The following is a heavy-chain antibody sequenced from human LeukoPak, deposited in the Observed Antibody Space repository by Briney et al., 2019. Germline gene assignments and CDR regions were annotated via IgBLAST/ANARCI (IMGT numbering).Heavy chain of an antibody. J-gene: IGHJ4*02. V-gene: IGHV1-18*04. CDR3: ARVSSGWYGGYFDY. CDR1: GYTFTSYY. Sequence: GASVKVSCKASGYTFTSYYMHWVRQAPGQGLEWMGWISAYNGNTNYAQKLQGRVTMTTDTSTSTAYMELRSLRSDDTAVYYCARVSSGWYGGYFDYWGQGTLVTVSS. D-gene: IGHD6-19*01. CDR2: ISAYNGNT.